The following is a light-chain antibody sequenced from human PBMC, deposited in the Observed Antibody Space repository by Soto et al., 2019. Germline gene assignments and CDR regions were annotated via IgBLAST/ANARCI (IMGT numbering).Light chain of an antibody. V-gene: IGKV1-27*01. CDR1: RGIRNF. J-gene: IGKJ3*01. CDR3: QKYNTAPFT. Sequence: DIPMTQSPSSLSASVGDRVTIPCRASRGIRNFLAWYQQKPGKVPKLLIYAASTLQSGVPSRFSGSGSGTDFTLTISSLQPEDVATYYCQKYNTAPFTFGPGTKVDIK. CDR2: AAS.